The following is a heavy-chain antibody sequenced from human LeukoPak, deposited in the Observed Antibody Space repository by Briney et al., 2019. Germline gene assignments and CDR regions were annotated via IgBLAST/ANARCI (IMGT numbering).Heavy chain of an antibody. Sequence: GGSLRLSCAASGFTVSSNYMSWVRQGPGKGLEWVSVIYIGGSTHYTDSVKGRFTMSRDNSKNTLYLQMNSLRVEDTAVYYCARDLATVAGFDYWGQGTLVTVSS. CDR2: IYIGGST. D-gene: IGHD6-19*01. CDR1: GFTVSSNY. CDR3: ARDLATVAGFDY. J-gene: IGHJ4*02. V-gene: IGHV3-66*01.